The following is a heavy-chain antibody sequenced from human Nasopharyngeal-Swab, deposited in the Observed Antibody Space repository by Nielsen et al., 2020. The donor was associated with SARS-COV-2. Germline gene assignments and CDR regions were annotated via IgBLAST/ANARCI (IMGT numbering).Heavy chain of an antibody. Sequence: GESLKISCAASGFSVTRNYMNWVRQTPGKGLEWVSVIYSGGSTYYADSVKGRFTISRDNAKNTLYLQMNSLRAEDTAMYYCARGGIPDYWGQGTLVTVSS. J-gene: IGHJ4*02. D-gene: IGHD1-1*01. CDR2: IYSGGST. CDR3: ARGGIPDY. CDR1: GFSVTRNY. V-gene: IGHV3-53*03.